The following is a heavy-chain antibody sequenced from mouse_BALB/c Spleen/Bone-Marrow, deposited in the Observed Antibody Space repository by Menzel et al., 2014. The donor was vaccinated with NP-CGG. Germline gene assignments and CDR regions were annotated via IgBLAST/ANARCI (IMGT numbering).Heavy chain of an antibody. V-gene: IGHV1-7*01. Sequence: QVQLQQSGVELAKPGASVKMSCKASGYTFTSYWMHWVKQRPGQGLEWIGYIYPSTGYTEHNQKFKDKAIMTADKSSSTAYMQLSSLTSEDSAVYYCTRDDYAYWGQGTLVTVSA. D-gene: IGHD2-4*01. J-gene: IGHJ3*01. CDR2: IYPSTGYT. CDR3: TRDDYAY. CDR1: GYTFTSYW.